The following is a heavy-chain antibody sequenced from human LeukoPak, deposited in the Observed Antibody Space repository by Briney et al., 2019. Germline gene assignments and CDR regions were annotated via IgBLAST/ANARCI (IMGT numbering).Heavy chain of an antibody. V-gene: IGHV1-18*01. CDR1: GYTFTSYG. CDR2: ISAYNGNT. CDR3: ARTHYWDGDDY. Sequence: GASVKVSCKASGYTFTSYGISWVRQAPGQGLEWMGWISAYNGNTNYAQKLQGRVTMTTDTSTSTVYMELRSLRSDDTAVYYCARTHYWDGDDYWGQGTLVTVSS. D-gene: IGHD1-1*01. J-gene: IGHJ4*02.